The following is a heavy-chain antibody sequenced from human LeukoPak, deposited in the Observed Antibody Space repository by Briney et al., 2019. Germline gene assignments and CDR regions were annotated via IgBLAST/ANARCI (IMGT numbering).Heavy chain of an antibody. CDR3: VTRPDIASTGPGWFDP. CDR2: INHSGST. D-gene: IGHD6-13*01. CDR1: GGSFSGYY. V-gene: IGHV4-34*01. J-gene: IGHJ5*02. Sequence: SETLSLTCAVYGGSFSGYYWSWIRQPPGKGLEWIGEINHSGSTNYNSSLKSRVTISVDTSKNQFSLTLSSVTAADTAVYYCVTRPDIASTGPGWFDPWGQGTLVTVSS.